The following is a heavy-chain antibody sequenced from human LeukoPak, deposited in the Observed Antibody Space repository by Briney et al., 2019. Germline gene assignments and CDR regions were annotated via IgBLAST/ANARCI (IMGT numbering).Heavy chain of an antibody. V-gene: IGHV4-39*01. D-gene: IGHD2-8*01. Sequence: PSETLSLTCTVSGGSISGGSYYWGWIRQPPGKGLEWIGSIYYSGSTYYNPSLKSRVTISVDTSRNQFSLKLSSVTAADTAVYYCARQRGYCPDGVCYLDYWGQGTLVTVSS. J-gene: IGHJ4*02. CDR3: ARQRGYCPDGVCYLDY. CDR2: IYYSGST. CDR1: GGSISGGSYY.